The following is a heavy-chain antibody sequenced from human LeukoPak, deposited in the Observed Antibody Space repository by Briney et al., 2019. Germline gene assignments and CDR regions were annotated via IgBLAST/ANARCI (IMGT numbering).Heavy chain of an antibody. Sequence: ASVKVSCKASGGTFSSYAISWVRQAPGQGLEWMGWVIPIFGTANYAQKFQGRVTITADKSTSTAYMELSSLRSEDTAVYFCARESTDPYYYYMDLWGKGNTVTVSS. CDR3: ARESTDPYYYYMDL. J-gene: IGHJ6*03. CDR1: GGTFSSYA. V-gene: IGHV1-69*06. CDR2: VIPIFGTA. D-gene: IGHD4-11*01.